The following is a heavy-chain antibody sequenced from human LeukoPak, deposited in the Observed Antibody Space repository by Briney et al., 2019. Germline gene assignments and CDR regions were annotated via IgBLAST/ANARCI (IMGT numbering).Heavy chain of an antibody. V-gene: IGHV3-7*03. CDR3: VRDADGGNSWFDT. J-gene: IGHJ5*02. CDR1: GFTFSSYW. Sequence: PGGSLRLSCAASGFTFSSYWMSWVRQAPGKGLEWVANIKQDGSEKYYVDSVKGRFTISRDNAKNSLYLQMNSLRAEDTALYYCVRDADGGNSWFDTWGQGTLVTVSS. D-gene: IGHD4-23*01. CDR2: IKQDGSEK.